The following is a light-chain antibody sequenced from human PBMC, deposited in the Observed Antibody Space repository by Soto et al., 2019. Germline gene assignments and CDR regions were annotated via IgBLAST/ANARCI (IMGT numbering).Light chain of an antibody. CDR1: QSVSSSY. CDR3: QQYNTYPWT. J-gene: IGKJ1*01. CDR2: GAS. Sequence: IVLTQSACALSLSTGERATLSCRASQSVSSSYLAWYQRQPGQAPRLLIYGASTSATGIPDRFSGSGSGTDFTLTISRLHPDDFATYYCQQYNTYPWTFGQGTKVDI. V-gene: IGKV3-20*01.